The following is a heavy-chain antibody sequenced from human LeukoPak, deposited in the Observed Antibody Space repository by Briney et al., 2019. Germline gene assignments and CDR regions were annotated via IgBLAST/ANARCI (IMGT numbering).Heavy chain of an antibody. CDR3: AKAASRFWDCTGGSCSGYFFGY. V-gene: IGHV3-23*01. CDR2: ISGGSSGST. Sequence: GGSLRLSCAASGFTFSGYAMSWVRQAPGKGLEWVSTISGGSSGSTYYADSVKGRFTISRDSSKNTLFLQMNSLRAEDTAVYYCAKAASRFWDCTGGSCSGYFFGYWGQGTLVTVSS. D-gene: IGHD2-15*01. J-gene: IGHJ4*02. CDR1: GFTFSGYA.